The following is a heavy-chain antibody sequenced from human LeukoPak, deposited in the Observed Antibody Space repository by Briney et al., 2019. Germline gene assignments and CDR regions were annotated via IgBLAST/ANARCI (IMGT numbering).Heavy chain of an antibody. J-gene: IGHJ4*02. Sequence: PGGSLRLSWAASGFTVSGNFMNWVRQAPGKGLEWVSVIFSGGDTYYADSVKGRFTISRDDSKNTLYLQMNNLRADDTAVYYCARGGVISATPTYWGQGTLVTVSS. CDR2: IFSGGDT. CDR3: ARGGVISATPTY. D-gene: IGHD3-16*02. V-gene: IGHV3-53*01. CDR1: GFTVSGNF.